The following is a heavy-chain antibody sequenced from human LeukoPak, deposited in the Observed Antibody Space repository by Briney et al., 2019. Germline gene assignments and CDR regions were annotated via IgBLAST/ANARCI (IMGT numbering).Heavy chain of an antibody. V-gene: IGHV4-34*01. Sequence: SETLSLTCAVYGGSFSDYYWSWIRQPPGKRLEWIGEINHSGSTNYNPSLKSRVTISVDTSKNQFSLKLSSVTAADTAVYYCARDQVVMITFGGVIEQRYYGMDVWGQGTTVTVSS. CDR3: ARDQVVMITFGGVIEQRYYGMDV. D-gene: IGHD3-16*02. CDR2: INHSGST. J-gene: IGHJ6*02. CDR1: GGSFSDYY.